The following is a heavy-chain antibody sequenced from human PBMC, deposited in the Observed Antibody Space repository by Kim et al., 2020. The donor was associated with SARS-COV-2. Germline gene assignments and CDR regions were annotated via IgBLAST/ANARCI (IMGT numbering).Heavy chain of an antibody. V-gene: IGHV3-15*01. CDR3: TTDPVGATVAPWVDY. D-gene: IGHD1-26*01. Sequence: GGSLRLSCAASGFTFSNAWMSWVRQAPGKGLEWVGRIKSKTDGGTTDYAAPVKGRFTISRDDSKNTLYLQMNSLKTEDTAVYYCTTDPVGATVAPWVDYWGQGTLVTVSS. J-gene: IGHJ4*02. CDR2: IKSKTDGGTT. CDR1: GFTFSNAW.